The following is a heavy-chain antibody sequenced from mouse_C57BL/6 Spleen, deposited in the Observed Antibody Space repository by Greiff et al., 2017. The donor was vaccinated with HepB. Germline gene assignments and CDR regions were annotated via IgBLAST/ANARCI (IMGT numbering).Heavy chain of an antibody. V-gene: IGHV5-17*01. CDR2: ISSGSSTI. CDR1: GFTFSDYG. J-gene: IGHJ2*01. Sequence: EVQVVESGGGLVKPGGSLKLSCAASGFTFSDYGMHWVRQAPEKGLEWVAYISSGSSTIYYADTVKGRFTISRDNAKNTMFLQMTSLRSEDTAMYYCARQGPYYFDYWGQGTTLTVSS. CDR3: ARQGPYYFDY.